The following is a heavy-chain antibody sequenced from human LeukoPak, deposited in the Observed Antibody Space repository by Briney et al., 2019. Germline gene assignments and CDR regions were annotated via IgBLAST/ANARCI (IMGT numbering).Heavy chain of an antibody. D-gene: IGHD3-16*01. CDR1: GYTFTGHY. CDR2: INPNRGGT. CDR3: ARADRDYSDTWFES. J-gene: IGHJ5*01. Sequence: ASVKVSCKATGYTFTGHYMHWVRQAPGQGLEWMGWINPNRGGTKYAQKFHGRVSMTRDTSISTAYMELSRLTSDDTAVYYCARADRDYSDTWFESWGQGTLVTVSS. V-gene: IGHV1-2*02.